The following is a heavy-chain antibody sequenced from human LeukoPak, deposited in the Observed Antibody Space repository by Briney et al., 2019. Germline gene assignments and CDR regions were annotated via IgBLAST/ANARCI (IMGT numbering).Heavy chain of an antibody. CDR3: ARRGGGIAARPVDY. CDR2: ISSSSSTI. V-gene: IGHV3-48*01. J-gene: IGHJ4*02. CDR1: GFTFSSYS. Sequence: GGSLRLSCAASGFTFSSYSMNWVRQAPGKGLEWVSYISSSSSTIYYADSVKGRFTISRDNAKNSLYLQMNSLRAEDTAVYYCARRGGGIAARPVDYWGQGTLVTVSS. D-gene: IGHD6-6*01.